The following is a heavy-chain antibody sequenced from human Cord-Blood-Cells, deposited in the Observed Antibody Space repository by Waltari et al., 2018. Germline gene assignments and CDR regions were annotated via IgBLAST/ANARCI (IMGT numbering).Heavy chain of an antibody. Sequence: EVKLVESGGGLVQPGGSLRLSCAASGFTFSSYAMSWVRQAPGQGLECVQVGGGITYYAVDLKSPLPSSRDKSKKSLYWQMNSLRADDTAVYYCAIGGYCSSTSGDYDFWSGYYYYYGMDVWGQVTTVTVSS. D-gene: IGHD2-2*01. CDR3: AIGGYCSSTSGDYDFWSGYYYYYGMDV. J-gene: IGHJ6*02. CDR2: VGGGIT. V-gene: IGHV3-23*04. CDR1: GFTFSSYA.